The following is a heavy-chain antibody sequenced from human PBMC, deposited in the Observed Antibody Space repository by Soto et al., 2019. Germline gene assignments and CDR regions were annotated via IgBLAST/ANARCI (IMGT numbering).Heavy chain of an antibody. CDR1: GGTFSSYT. CDR2: IIPILGIA. J-gene: IGHJ6*03. V-gene: IGHV1-69*08. CDR3: AGETMVRGGIIAYYYYMDG. D-gene: IGHD3-10*01. Sequence: QVQLVQSGAEVKKPGSSVKVSCKASGGTFSSYTISWVRQAPGQGLEWMGRIIPILGIANYAQKFQGRVTITADKSTSTAYMELSSLRSEDTAVYYCAGETMVRGGIIAYYYYMDGWGKGTAVTVSS.